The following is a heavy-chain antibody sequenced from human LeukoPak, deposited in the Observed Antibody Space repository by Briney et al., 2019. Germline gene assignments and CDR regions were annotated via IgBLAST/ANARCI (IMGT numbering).Heavy chain of an antibody. Sequence: SETLSLTCTVSGGSINNYYWSWFRQPPGERLEYIGYVHYSGITNYYPSLKSRVTISVHTSKNQFSLNLTSVTAADTAVYFRARGTVVKAFDYWGQGILVTVSS. CDR3: ARGTVVKAFDY. D-gene: IGHD4-23*01. CDR1: GGSINNYY. J-gene: IGHJ4*02. V-gene: IGHV4-59*01. CDR2: VHYSGIT.